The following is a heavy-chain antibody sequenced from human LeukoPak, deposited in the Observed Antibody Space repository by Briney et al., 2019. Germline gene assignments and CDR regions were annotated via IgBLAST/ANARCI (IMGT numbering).Heavy chain of an antibody. CDR2: IYYTGST. D-gene: IGHD2-15*01. V-gene: IGHV4-59*01. Sequence: PSETLSLTCTVSSGSISNYYWSWIRQSPGKGLEWIGYIYYTGSTNYNPSLKNRVTILVDTSNNQFFLKLSSVTAADTAVYYCARGFCSGGHCYRTFFDYWGQGTLVTVSS. J-gene: IGHJ4*02. CDR1: SGSISNYY. CDR3: ARGFCSGGHCYRTFFDY.